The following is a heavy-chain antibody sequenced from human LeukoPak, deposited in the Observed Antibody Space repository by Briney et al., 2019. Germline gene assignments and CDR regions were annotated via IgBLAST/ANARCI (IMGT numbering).Heavy chain of an antibody. V-gene: IGHV4-34*01. CDR2: INHSGST. CDR3: ARGPSWGIAAPARAFDI. J-gene: IGHJ3*02. D-gene: IGHD6-13*01. Sequence: SETLSLTCAVYGGSFSGYYWSWIRQPPGKGLEWIGEINHSGSTNYNPSLKSRVTISVDTSKNQFSLKLSSVTAADTAVYYCARGPSWGIAAPARAFDIWGQGTMVTVSS. CDR1: GGSFSGYY.